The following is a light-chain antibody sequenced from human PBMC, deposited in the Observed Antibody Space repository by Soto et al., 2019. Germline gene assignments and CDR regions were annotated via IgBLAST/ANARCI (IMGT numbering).Light chain of an antibody. J-gene: IGLJ2*01. CDR3: SSYTSSSTPVV. V-gene: IGLV2-14*01. CDR1: SSDVGGYNY. CDR2: DVS. Sequence: QSALTQPASVSGSPGQSVTISCTGTSSDVGGYNYVSWYQQHPGNAPKLMIYDVSNRPSGVSKRFSGSKSGNTASLTISGLQAEEEADYYCSSYTSSSTPVVFGGGSKLTVL.